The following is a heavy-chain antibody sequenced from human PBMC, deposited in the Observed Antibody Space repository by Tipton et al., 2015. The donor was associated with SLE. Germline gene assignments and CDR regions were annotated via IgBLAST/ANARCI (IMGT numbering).Heavy chain of an antibody. CDR1: GYSISSGYY. CDR3: ARGETYCGGDCYLSYFDY. J-gene: IGHJ4*02. V-gene: IGHV4-38-2*02. Sequence: TLSLTCTVSGYSISSGYYWGWIRQPPGKGLEWIGSIYHSGSTYYNPSLKSRVTISVDTSKNQFSLKLSSVTAADTAVYYCARGETYCGGDCYLSYFDYWGQGTLVTVSS. CDR2: IYHSGST. D-gene: IGHD2-21*01.